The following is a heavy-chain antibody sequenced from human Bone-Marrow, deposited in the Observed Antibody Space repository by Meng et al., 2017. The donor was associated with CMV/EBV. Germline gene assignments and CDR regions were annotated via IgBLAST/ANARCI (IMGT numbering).Heavy chain of an antibody. CDR1: GGTFSSYA. D-gene: IGHD2-2*01. Sequence: SVKVSCKASGGTFSSYAISWVRQAPGQGLEWMGGIIPILGIANYAQKFQGRVTITADKSTSIAYMELGSLRSEDKAVYHCARVGSSTSCLDFWGQGTLVTVSS. J-gene: IGHJ4*02. V-gene: IGHV1-69*10. CDR3: ARVGSSTSCLDF. CDR2: IIPILGIA.